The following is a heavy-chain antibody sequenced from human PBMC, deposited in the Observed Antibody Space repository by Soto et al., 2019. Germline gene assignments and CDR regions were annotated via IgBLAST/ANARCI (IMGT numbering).Heavy chain of an antibody. J-gene: IGHJ4*02. V-gene: IGHV3-23*01. CDR2: ISGSGGNT. CDR3: AIRYSGTYFDY. D-gene: IGHD1-26*01. Sequence: GGSLRLSCAASGFTFSSYAMSWVRQAPGKGLEWVSAISGSGGNTYYADSVKGRFIISRDNSKNTLYLQMNSLRAEDTAVFYCAIRYSGTYFDYWGQGTLVTVSS. CDR1: GFTFSSYA.